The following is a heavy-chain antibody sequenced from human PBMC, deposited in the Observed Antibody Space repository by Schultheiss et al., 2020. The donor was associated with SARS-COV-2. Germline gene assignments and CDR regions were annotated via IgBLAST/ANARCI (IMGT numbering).Heavy chain of an antibody. Sequence: ASVKVSCKASGYTFTGYYMHWVRQAPGQGLEWMGIINPSGGSTSYAQKFQGRVTITADESTSTAYMELSSLRSEDTAVYYCTLAARPPYYFDYWGQGTLVTVSS. CDR2: INPSGGST. J-gene: IGHJ4*02. CDR1: GYTFTGYY. CDR3: TLAARPPYYFDY. V-gene: IGHV1-46*01. D-gene: IGHD6-6*01.